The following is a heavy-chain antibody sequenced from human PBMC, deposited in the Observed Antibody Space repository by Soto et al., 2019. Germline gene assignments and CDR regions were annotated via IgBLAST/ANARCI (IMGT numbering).Heavy chain of an antibody. J-gene: IGHJ4*02. D-gene: IGHD1-26*01. Sequence: GGSLRLSCAASGFTFSSYAMHWVRQAPGKGLEWVAVISYDGSNKYYADSVKGRFTISRDNSKNTLYLQMNSLRAEDTAVYYCARDRSRFSGIMRYFDYWGQGTLVTVSS. CDR2: ISYDGSNK. V-gene: IGHV3-30-3*01. CDR1: GFTFSSYA. CDR3: ARDRSRFSGIMRYFDY.